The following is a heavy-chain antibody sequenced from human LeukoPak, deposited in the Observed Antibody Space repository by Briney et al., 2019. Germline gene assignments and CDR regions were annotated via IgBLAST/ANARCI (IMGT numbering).Heavy chain of an antibody. J-gene: IGHJ4*02. D-gene: IGHD5-24*01. CDR3: ARGGERWLQMWDY. CDR2: IYYSGST. V-gene: IGHV4-39*07. Sequence: SETLSLTCTVSGGSISSSSYYWGWIRQPPGKGLEWIGSIYYSGSTYYNPSLKSRVTISVDTSKNQFSLKLSSVTAADTAVYYCARGGERWLQMWDYWGQGTLVTVSS. CDR1: GGSISSSSYY.